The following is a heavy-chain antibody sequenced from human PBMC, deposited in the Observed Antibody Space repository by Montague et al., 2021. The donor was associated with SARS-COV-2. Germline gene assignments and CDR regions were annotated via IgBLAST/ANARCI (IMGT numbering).Heavy chain of an antibody. Sequence: SETLSLTCNVSGDSITNTRYFWGWIRQPPGKALEWIGSIYHNGKTYYNPSLERRALLSIDTSKNQFSLRLSSVIASDTAVYYCAVELNYFFDYWGQGSLVSVSP. CDR1: GDSITNTRYF. D-gene: IGHD1-7*01. CDR3: AVELNYFFDY. CDR2: IYHNGKT. V-gene: IGHV4-39*01. J-gene: IGHJ4*02.